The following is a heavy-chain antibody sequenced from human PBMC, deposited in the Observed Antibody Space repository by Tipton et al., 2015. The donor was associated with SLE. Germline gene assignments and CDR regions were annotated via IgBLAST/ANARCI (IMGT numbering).Heavy chain of an antibody. CDR3: ARGQWLVH. J-gene: IGHJ4*02. Sequence: TLSLTCAVSGGSIGSGGYSWSWIRQPPGKGLEWIGYIYHSGSTYYNPSLKSRVTISVDRSKNQLSLKLSSVTAADTAVYYCARGQWLVHWGQGTLVTVSS. D-gene: IGHD6-19*01. CDR1: GGSIGSGGYS. V-gene: IGHV4-30-2*01. CDR2: IYHSGST.